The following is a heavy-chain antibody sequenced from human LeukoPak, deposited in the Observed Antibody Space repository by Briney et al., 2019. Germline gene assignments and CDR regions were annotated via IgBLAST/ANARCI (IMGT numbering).Heavy chain of an antibody. CDR2: IYSGSST. D-gene: IGHD3-16*01. V-gene: IGHV3-66*01. J-gene: IGHJ4*02. CDR1: GFTVSSNY. Sequence: GGSLRLSCAASGFTVSSNYMSWVRQARGKGLEWVSVIYSGSSTYYADSVKGRFTISRDNSKNTLYLQMDSLRAEDTAVYYCAKGGPYVWGSYGYYFDYWGQGTLVTVSS. CDR3: AKGGPYVWGSYGYYFDY.